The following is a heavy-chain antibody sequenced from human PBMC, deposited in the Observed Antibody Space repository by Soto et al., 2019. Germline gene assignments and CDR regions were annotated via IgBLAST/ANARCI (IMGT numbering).Heavy chain of an antibody. J-gene: IGHJ5*02. CDR1: GGSIRSNIYS. D-gene: IGHD2-2*01. CDR2: VHYSGST. Sequence: PSETLSLTCSVSGGSIRSNIYSWGWIRQPPGKGLEWIATVHYSGSTYYTPSLKSRVTISADTSKNQFSLRLSSVTAADTAVYYCARGIGEYPLISRWFDPWGQG. V-gene: IGHV4-39*07. CDR3: ARGIGEYPLISRWFDP.